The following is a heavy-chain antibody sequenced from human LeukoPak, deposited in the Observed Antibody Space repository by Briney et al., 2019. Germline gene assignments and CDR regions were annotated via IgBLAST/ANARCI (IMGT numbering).Heavy chain of an antibody. CDR3: ARDSPPEDWFDP. J-gene: IGHJ5*02. V-gene: IGHV3-30*04. Sequence: GGSLSLSCAASGFTFSSYAMHWVRQAPAKGLEWVAVISNDGSNKYYADSVKGRFTISRDNAKNSLYLQMNSLRAEGTAVYYCARDSPPEDWFDPWGQGTVVTVSS. CDR1: GFTFSSYA. CDR2: ISNDGSNK.